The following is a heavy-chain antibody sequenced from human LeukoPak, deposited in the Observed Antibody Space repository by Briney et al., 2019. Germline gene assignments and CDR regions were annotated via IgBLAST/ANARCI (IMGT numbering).Heavy chain of an antibody. Sequence: ASVKVSCKASGYTFTSHGISWVRQAPGQGLEWMGWISGYNGNTIYAQKFQGRVTMTEDTSTDTAYMELSSLRSEDTAVYYCATDHEYSSGWYVFENWGQGTLVTVSS. V-gene: IGHV1-18*01. CDR2: ISGYNGNT. J-gene: IGHJ4*02. D-gene: IGHD6-19*01. CDR1: GYTFTSHG. CDR3: ATDHEYSSGWYVFEN.